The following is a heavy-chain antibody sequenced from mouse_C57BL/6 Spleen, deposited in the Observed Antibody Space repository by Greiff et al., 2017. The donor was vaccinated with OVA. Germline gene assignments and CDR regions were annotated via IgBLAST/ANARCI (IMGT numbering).Heavy chain of an antibody. V-gene: IGHV1-42*01. CDR3: ARGRDDYADY. CDR2: INPSTGGT. CDR1: GYSFTGYY. D-gene: IGHD2-4*01. Sequence: EVQLQQSGPELVKPGASVKISCKASGYSFTGYYMNWVKQSPEKSLEWIGEINPSTGGTTYNQKFKAKATLTVDKSSSTAYMQLKSLTSEDSAVYYCARGRDDYADYWGQGTTLTVSS. J-gene: IGHJ2*01.